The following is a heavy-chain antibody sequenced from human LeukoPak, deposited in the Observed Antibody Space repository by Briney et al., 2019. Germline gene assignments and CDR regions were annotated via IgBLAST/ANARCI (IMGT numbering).Heavy chain of an antibody. D-gene: IGHD3-9*01. J-gene: IGHJ5*02. CDR1: GFTFSSYW. CDR2: IKQDGSEK. CDR3: ARAESKVLRYFDWLPGWFDP. V-gene: IGHV3-7*01. Sequence: GGSLRLSCAASGFTFSSYWMSWVRQAPGKGLEWVANIKQDGSEKYYVDSVKGRFTISRDNAKNSLYLQMNSLRAEDTAVYYCARAESKVLRYFDWLPGWFDPWGQGTLVTVSS.